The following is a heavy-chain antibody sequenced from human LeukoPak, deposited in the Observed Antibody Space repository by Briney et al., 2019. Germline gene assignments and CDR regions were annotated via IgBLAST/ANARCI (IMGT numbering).Heavy chain of an antibody. CDR2: ISLSGGST. J-gene: IGHJ4*02. CDR3: AKEAEIAVAGLIDY. D-gene: IGHD6-19*01. Sequence: PGGSLRLSCAASGFTFGSYVMSWVRQAPGKGLEWVSDISLSGGSTYYADSVKGRFTISRDNSKNTLYLQSVNLRAEDTAVYYCAKEAEIAVAGLIDYWGQGTLVTVSS. CDR1: GFTFGSYV. V-gene: IGHV3-23*01.